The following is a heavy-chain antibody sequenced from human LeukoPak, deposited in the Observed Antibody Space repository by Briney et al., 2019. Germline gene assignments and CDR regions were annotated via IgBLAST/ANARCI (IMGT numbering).Heavy chain of an antibody. CDR1: GGSFSGYY. J-gene: IGHJ4*02. D-gene: IGHD3-3*01. CDR3: ARVGVGTLDY. Sequence: SETLSLTCAVYGGSFSGYYWSWIRQPPGKGLEWIGEINHSGSTNYNPSLKSRVTISVDTSKNQFSPKLSSVTAADTAVYYCARVGVGTLDYWGQGTLVTVSS. CDR2: INHSGST. V-gene: IGHV4-34*01.